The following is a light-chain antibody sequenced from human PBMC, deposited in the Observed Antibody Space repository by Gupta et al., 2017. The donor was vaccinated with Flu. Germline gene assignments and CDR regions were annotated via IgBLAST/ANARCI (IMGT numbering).Light chain of an antibody. CDR2: GAS. CDR3: QQYGSSGYT. V-gene: IGKV3-20*01. CDR1: QSVNNNL. Sequence: EIVLPQSPGTLSLSPGERATLSCRASQSVNNNLLTWYQQKPGQAPRLLIYGASSRATGIPDRFSSSGSRADFTLTIRRLEPEDLAVYYCQQYGSSGYTFGQGTKLEIK. J-gene: IGKJ2*01.